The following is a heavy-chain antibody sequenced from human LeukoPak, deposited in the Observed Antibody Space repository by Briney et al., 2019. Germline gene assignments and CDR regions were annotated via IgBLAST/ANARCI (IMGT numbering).Heavy chain of an antibody. CDR2: INPNSGGT. CDR1: GYTFTGYY. V-gene: IGHV1-2*02. J-gene: IGHJ5*02. D-gene: IGHD3-3*01. Sequence: ASVKVSCKASGYTFTGYYMHWVRQATGQGLEWVGWINPNSGGTNYAQKFQGRVTMTRDTSISTAYMELSRLRSDDTAVYYCARDLVGGRSGYYDFWSGYWYNWFDPWGQGTLVTVSS. CDR3: ARDLVGGRSGYYDFWSGYWYNWFDP.